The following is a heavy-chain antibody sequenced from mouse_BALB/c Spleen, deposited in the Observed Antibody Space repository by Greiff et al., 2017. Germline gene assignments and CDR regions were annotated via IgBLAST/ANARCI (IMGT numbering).Heavy chain of an antibody. CDR2: ILPGSGST. Sequence: VQLQQSGAELMKPGASVKISCKATGYTFSSYWIEWVKQRPGHGLEWIGEILPGSGSTNYNEKFKGKATFTADTSSNTAYMQLSSLTSEDSAVYYCARRRLGSSGPWFAYWGQGTLVTVSA. CDR3: ARRRLGSSGPWFAY. CDR1: GYTFSSYW. V-gene: IGHV1-9*01. D-gene: IGHD3-1*01. J-gene: IGHJ3*01.